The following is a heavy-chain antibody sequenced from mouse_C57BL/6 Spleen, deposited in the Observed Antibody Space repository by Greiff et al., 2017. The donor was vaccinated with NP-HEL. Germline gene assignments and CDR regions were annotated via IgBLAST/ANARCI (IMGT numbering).Heavy chain of an antibody. D-gene: IGHD2-5*01. J-gene: IGHJ4*01. V-gene: IGHV5-16*01. Sequence: EVKVVESEGGLVQPGSSMKLSCTASGFTISDYYMAWVRQVPEKGLEWVANINYDGSSTYYLDSLKSRFIISRDNAKNILYLQMSSLKSEDTATYYCARDDSNYEGAMDYWGQGTSVTVSS. CDR1: GFTISDYY. CDR2: INYDGSST. CDR3: ARDDSNYEGAMDY.